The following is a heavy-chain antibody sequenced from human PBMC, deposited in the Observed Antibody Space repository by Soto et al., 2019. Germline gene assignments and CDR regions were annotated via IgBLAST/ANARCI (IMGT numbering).Heavy chain of an antibody. CDR3: ARDPLHYDILTGYSPNYFDF. Sequence: WVAVIWYDGSNKYYADSVKGRFTISRDNSKNTLYLQMNSLRAEDTAVYYCARDPLHYDILTGYSPNYFDFWGQGTLVTVSS. D-gene: IGHD3-9*01. CDR2: IWYDGSNK. J-gene: IGHJ4*02. V-gene: IGHV3-33*01.